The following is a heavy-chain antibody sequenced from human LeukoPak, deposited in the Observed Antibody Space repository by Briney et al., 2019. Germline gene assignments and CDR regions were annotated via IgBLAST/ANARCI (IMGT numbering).Heavy chain of an antibody. D-gene: IGHD3-10*01. CDR1: GGSVSSGSYY. V-gene: IGHV4-61*01. Sequence: PSETLSLTCTVSGGSVSSGSYYWSCIRQPQGKGLEWIGYIYYSGSTNYNPSLKSRVTMSVDTSQNQFSLKLSSVTAADTAVYYCARRGGSGRSFDYWGQGTLVTISS. CDR2: IYYSGST. J-gene: IGHJ4*02. CDR3: ARRGGSGRSFDY.